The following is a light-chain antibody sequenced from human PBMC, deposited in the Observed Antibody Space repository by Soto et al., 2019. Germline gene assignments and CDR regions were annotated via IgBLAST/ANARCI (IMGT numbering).Light chain of an antibody. J-gene: IGLJ1*01. CDR2: ELN. CDR3: SSYAGSNNRYV. V-gene: IGLV2-8*01. CDR1: SSDVGGYNF. Sequence: QSALTQPPSASGSPGQSVTISCTGTSSDVGGYNFVSWYQQHPGKVPKLMIYELNKRPSGVPDRFSGSKSGNTASLTVSGLQAEDEADYYCSSYAGSNNRYVFGTGTKLTVL.